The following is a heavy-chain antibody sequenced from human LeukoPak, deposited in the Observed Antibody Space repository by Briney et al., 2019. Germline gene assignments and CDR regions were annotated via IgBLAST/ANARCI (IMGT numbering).Heavy chain of an antibody. D-gene: IGHD4-17*01. CDR1: GFTFSSYG. Sequence: PGGSLRLSCAASGFTFSSYGMHWVRQAPGKGLEWVAFIRYDGSNKYYADSVKGRFSISRDNSKNTLYLQMNSLRAEDTAVYYCAKGRWVTTVTTDWYFDLWGRGTLVTVSS. CDR2: IRYDGSNK. J-gene: IGHJ2*01. CDR3: AKGRWVTTVTTDWYFDL. V-gene: IGHV3-30*02.